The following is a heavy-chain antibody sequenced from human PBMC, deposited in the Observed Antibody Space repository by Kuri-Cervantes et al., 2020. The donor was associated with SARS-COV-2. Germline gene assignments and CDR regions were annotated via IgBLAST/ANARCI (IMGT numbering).Heavy chain of an antibody. CDR1: GFTFSSYW. V-gene: IGHV3-7*01. CDR3: ARAGDITMIVEYYFDH. D-gene: IGHD3-22*01. Sequence: GESLKISCAASGFTFSSYWMSWVRQAPGKGLEWVANIKQDGSEKYYVDSVKGRFTISRDNAKNSLYLQMNSLRAEDTAVYYCARAGDITMIVEYYFDHWGQGTLVTVSS. CDR2: IKQDGSEK. J-gene: IGHJ4*02.